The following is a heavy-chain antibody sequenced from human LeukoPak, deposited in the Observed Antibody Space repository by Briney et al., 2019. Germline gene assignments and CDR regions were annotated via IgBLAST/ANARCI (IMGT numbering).Heavy chain of an antibody. CDR1: GGSISSYY. J-gene: IGHJ4*02. D-gene: IGHD3-10*02. Sequence: PSETLSLTCTASGGSISSYYWSWIRQPPGKGLEWIGYIYYSGSTNYNPSLKSRVTISVDTTKNQFSLKLSSVTAADTAVYYCARGYYGRGDYWGQGTLVTVSS. CDR2: IYYSGST. CDR3: ARGYYGRGDY. V-gene: IGHV4-59*08.